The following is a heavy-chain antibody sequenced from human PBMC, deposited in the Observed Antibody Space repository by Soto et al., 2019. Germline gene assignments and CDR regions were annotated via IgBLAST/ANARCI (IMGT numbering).Heavy chain of an antibody. CDR1: GFTFSSYA. V-gene: IGHV3-64*01. J-gene: IGHJ4*02. D-gene: IGHD3-10*01. CDR2: ISSNGGST. CDR3: ARGLVRGVFDY. Sequence: EVQLVESGGGLVQPGGSLRLSCAASGFTFSSYAMHWVRQAPGKGLEYVSTISSNGGSTYYANSVKDRFTISRDNSKNTLYLQMGSLRAEDMAVYYCARGLVRGVFDYWGQGTLVTVSS.